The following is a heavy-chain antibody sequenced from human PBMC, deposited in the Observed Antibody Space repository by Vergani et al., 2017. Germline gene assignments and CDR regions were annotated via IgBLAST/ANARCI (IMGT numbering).Heavy chain of an antibody. D-gene: IGHD5-18*01. CDR3: ARALQYRGDYYYMGV. Sequence: QLQLQESGPGLVKPSETLSLTCSVSGVSISSNNYYWGWIRQPPGKGLEWIGIINYSGSTYYNPSLKSRVTISVDPSKNQLSLKLSSVTAADTAVYYCARALQYRGDYYYMGVWGEGATVTVSS. J-gene: IGHJ6*03. CDR1: GVSISSNNYY. CDR2: INYSGST. V-gene: IGHV4-39*01.